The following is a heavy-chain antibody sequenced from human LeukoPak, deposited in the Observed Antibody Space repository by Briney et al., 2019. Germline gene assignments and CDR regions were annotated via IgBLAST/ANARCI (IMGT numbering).Heavy chain of an antibody. Sequence: GESLKISGKGSGYSFTSYWIGWVRQMPGKGLEWIGIIYPGDSDNRYSPSFPGQVTISADKSISTAYLQWSSLKASDTAMYYCASTATLTGQFDYWGQGTLVTVSS. CDR3: ASTATLTGQFDY. CDR1: GYSFTSYW. CDR2: IYPGDSDN. D-gene: IGHD7-27*01. J-gene: IGHJ4*02. V-gene: IGHV5-51*01.